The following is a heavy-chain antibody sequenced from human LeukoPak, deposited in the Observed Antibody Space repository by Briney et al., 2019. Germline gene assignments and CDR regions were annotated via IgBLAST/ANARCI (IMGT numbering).Heavy chain of an antibody. CDR3: ARVISYFDL. CDR1: GFTFSRHW. Sequence: GGSLRLSCAASGFTFSRHWMHWVRQGPGKGLEWVSRIKSDGSETQYADSVKGRFTISRDNAHNTLYLQMTSLRPEDTAVYYCARVISYFDLWVQGALVTASS. CDR2: IKSDGSET. V-gene: IGHV3-74*01. D-gene: IGHD3/OR15-3a*01. J-gene: IGHJ4*02.